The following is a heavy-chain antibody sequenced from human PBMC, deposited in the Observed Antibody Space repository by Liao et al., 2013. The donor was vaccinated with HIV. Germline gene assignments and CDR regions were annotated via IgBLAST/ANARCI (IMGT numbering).Heavy chain of an antibody. CDR1: GGSISSGSYY. D-gene: IGHD3-10*01. Sequence: QVHLQESGPGLVTPSQTLSLTCTVSGGSISSGSYYWSWIRQPAGKGLEWVGRIFTSGSTYYNPSLTSRVTISLDTSKNQFSLKLSSVTAADTAVYYCVRAPFYSGSGSYSNSIPFDLWGQGILVTVSS. CDR2: IFTSGST. J-gene: IGHJ4*02. CDR3: VRAPFYSGSGSYSNSIPFDL. V-gene: IGHV4-61*02.